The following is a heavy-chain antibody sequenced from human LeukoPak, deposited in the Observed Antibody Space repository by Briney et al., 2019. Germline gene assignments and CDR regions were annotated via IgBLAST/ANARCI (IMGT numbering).Heavy chain of an antibody. V-gene: IGHV3-7*04. CDR2: IKQDGSEK. CDR1: GFTFSNFW. Sequence: GGSLRLSCAAAGFTFSNFWMSWVRQAPGKGLEWVANIKQDGSEKYYVDSVKGRFTVSRDNAKNSVYLQMNSLRAEDAAVYYCARGIVDDYWGQGTLVTVSS. J-gene: IGHJ4*02. D-gene: IGHD1-26*01. CDR3: ARGIVDDY.